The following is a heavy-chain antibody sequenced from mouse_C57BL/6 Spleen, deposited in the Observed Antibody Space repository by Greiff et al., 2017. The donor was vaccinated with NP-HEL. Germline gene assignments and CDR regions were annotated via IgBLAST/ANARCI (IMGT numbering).Heavy chain of an antibody. D-gene: IGHD2-4*01. CDR3: ARQVYYDYENYAMDY. CDR1: GFSLTSYG. Sequence: QVQLQQSGPGLVAPSQSLSITCTVSGFSLTSYGVHWVRQPPGKGLEWLVVIWSDGSTTYNSALKSRLSISKDNSKSQVFLKMNSLQTDDTAMYYCARQVYYDYENYAMDYWGQGTSVTVSS. J-gene: IGHJ4*01. CDR2: IWSDGST. V-gene: IGHV2-6-1*01.